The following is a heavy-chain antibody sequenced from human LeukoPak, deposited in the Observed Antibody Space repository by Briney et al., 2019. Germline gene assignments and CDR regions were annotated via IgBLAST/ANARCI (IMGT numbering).Heavy chain of an antibody. D-gene: IGHD3-9*01. CDR3: ARHPRRYGLRYFDWLSKDDAFDI. V-gene: IGHV4-59*08. CDR1: GGSISSYY. Sequence: SETLSLTCTASGGSISSYYWSWIRQPPGKGLEWIGYIYYSGSTNYNPSLKSRVTISVDTSKNQFSLKLSSVTAADTAVYYCARHPRRYGLRYFDWLSKDDAFDIWGQGTMVTVSS. CDR2: IYYSGST. J-gene: IGHJ3*02.